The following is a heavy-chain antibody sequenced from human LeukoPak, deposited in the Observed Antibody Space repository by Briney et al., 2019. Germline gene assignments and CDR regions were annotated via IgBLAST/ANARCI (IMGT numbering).Heavy chain of an antibody. CDR2: IIPILGIA. CDR3: ARDVTDSGGYFNYYYYGMDV. CDR1: GGSFSSYA. D-gene: IGHD3-22*01. J-gene: IGHJ6*02. V-gene: IGHV1-69*04. Sequence: ASVKVSCKASGGSFSSYAISWVRQAPGQGLEWMGRIIPILGIANYAQKFQGRVTITADKSTSTAYMELSSLRSEDTAVYYCARDVTDSGGYFNYYYYGMDVWGQGTTVTVSS.